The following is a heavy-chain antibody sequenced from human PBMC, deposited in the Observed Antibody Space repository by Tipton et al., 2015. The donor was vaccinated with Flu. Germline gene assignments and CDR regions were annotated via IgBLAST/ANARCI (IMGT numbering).Heavy chain of an antibody. CDR2: IYYSGTT. J-gene: IGHJ6*02. Sequence: TLSLTCTVSGDSISTTIYYWGWVRQAPGKGLEWIGSIYYSGTTYYNPSLESRVTLSVEASKNQISLNLRSVTAADTAVYYCARRLSKFYSAVGPRSYGMDVWGRGTTVTVS. V-gene: IGHV4-39*07. CDR1: GDSISTTIYY. D-gene: IGHD4-23*01. CDR3: ARRLSKFYSAVGPRSYGMDV.